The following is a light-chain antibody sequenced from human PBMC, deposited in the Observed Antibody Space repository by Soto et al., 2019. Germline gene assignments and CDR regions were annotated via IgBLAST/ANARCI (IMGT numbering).Light chain of an antibody. Sequence: QSVLTQPASVSGSPGQSITISCTGTSSDVGGYNYVSWYQQHPGKAPKLMIFEVTTRPSGVSNRFSGSKSGNTASLTISGLQAEDEADYYCCSYAGSYPVVFGGGTKVTVL. CDR2: EVT. CDR3: CSYAGSYPVV. V-gene: IGLV2-14*01. CDR1: SSDVGGYNY. J-gene: IGLJ2*01.